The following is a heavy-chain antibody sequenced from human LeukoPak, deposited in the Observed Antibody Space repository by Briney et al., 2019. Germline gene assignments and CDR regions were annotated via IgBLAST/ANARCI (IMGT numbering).Heavy chain of an antibody. J-gene: IGHJ4*02. Sequence: SQTLSLTCAISGDSVSSGSAAWTWIRQSPSRGLEWLGRTYYRSKWYNDYAVSVESRITINPDTSKNQFSLQLNSVTPEDTAVYYCTREAPGFDYWGQGTLVTVSS. CDR1: GDSVSSGSAA. CDR3: TREAPGFDY. V-gene: IGHV6-1*01. CDR2: TYYRSKWYN. D-gene: IGHD2-8*02.